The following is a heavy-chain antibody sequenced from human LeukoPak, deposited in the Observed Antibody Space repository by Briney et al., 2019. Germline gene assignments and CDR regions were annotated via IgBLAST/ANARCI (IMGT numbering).Heavy chain of an antibody. D-gene: IGHD5-12*01. Sequence: RASVKVSCKASGYTFTSYYMHWVRQAPGQGLEWMGIINPSGGSTSYAQKFQGRVTMTRDTSTSTVYMELSSLRSVDTAVYYCARDSSLATITYAFDIWGQGTMVTVSS. CDR2: INPSGGST. CDR3: ARDSSLATITYAFDI. V-gene: IGHV1-46*01. CDR1: GYTFTSYY. J-gene: IGHJ3*02.